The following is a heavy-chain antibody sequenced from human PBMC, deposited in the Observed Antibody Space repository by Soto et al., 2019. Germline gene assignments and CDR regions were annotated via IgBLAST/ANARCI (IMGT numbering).Heavy chain of an antibody. V-gene: IGHV1-3*01. CDR2: INAGNGNT. CDR1: GYTFTSYA. Sequence: ASVTVSCQASGYTFTSYAMHWVRQAPGQRLEWMGWINAGNGNTKYSQKFQGRVTITRDTSASTAYMELSSLRSEDTAVYYCARASGLHLYYYGMDVWGQGTTVTVSS. J-gene: IGHJ6*02. D-gene: IGHD3-3*01. CDR3: ARASGLHLYYYGMDV.